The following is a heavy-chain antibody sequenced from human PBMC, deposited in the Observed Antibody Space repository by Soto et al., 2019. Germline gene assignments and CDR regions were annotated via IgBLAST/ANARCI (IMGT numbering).Heavy chain of an antibody. CDR3: ARGGGTGTTVPGAFDI. J-gene: IGHJ3*02. D-gene: IGHD1-1*01. V-gene: IGHV4-31*03. Sequence: SETLSLTCTVSGGSISSGGCYWSWIRQHPGKGLEWIGYIYYSGSTYYNPSLKSRVTISVDTSKNQFSLKLSSVTAADTAVYYCARGGGTGTTVPGAFDIWGQGTMVTVSS. CDR1: GGSISSGGCY. CDR2: IYYSGST.